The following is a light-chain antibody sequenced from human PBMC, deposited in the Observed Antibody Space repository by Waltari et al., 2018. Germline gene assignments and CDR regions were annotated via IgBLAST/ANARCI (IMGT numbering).Light chain of an antibody. Sequence: DIVMTQSPATLSVSPGEIATLSCRASQSVSSNLAWYQQKPCESPTLLIYGASTRATGIAARCSGSGSGTGFALTVSSLQSEDFALYYCQQYNDWPRTFGQGTKVEV. V-gene: IGKV3-15*01. J-gene: IGKJ1*01. CDR1: QSVSSN. CDR3: QQYNDWPRT. CDR2: GAS.